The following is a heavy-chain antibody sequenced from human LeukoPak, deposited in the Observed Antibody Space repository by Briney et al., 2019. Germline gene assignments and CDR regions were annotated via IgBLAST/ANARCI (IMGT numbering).Heavy chain of an antibody. D-gene: IGHD5-18*01. Sequence: GGSLRLSCAASGFTVSYNYMNWVRQAPGTGLEWVSVVYSGGSTYYADSVKGRFTISRDNSKSTVYLQMNSLRAEDTAVYFCASGGSYGLLDYWGQGTLVTVSS. CDR3: ASGGSYGLLDY. J-gene: IGHJ4*02. CDR1: GFTVSYNY. V-gene: IGHV3-53*01. CDR2: VYSGGST.